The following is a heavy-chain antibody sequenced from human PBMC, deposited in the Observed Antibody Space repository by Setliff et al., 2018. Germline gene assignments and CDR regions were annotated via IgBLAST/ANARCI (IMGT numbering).Heavy chain of an antibody. V-gene: IGHV3-11*03. Sequence: GGSLRLSCAASGFTFSDYYMTWIRQAPGKGLEWVSYTSSGSSYTNYADSVRGRFAISRDNAKTSLYLQMSSLTAEDTAVYYCARSFSRREKFLLDYWGQGALVTVSS. CDR3: ARSFSRREKFLLDY. J-gene: IGHJ4*02. CDR2: TSSGSSYT. CDR1: GFTFSDYY. D-gene: IGHD1-26*01.